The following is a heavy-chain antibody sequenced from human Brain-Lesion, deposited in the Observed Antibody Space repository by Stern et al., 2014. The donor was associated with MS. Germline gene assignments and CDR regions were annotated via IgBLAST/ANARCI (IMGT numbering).Heavy chain of an antibody. D-gene: IGHD2/OR15-2a*01. CDR1: GGSIIDSTYH. Sequence: QLQLQESGPGLVKPSETLSLTCSVSGGSIIDSTYHWGWIRQPPGKGLEWIGSISYSGYMYYNPSLKSRVTMSVDTSKNHLPLRLTSVTAADTAVYYCARRIRAYNFDYWGQGTLVTVSS. CDR3: ARRIRAYNFDY. CDR2: ISYSGYM. V-gene: IGHV4-39*02. J-gene: IGHJ4*02.